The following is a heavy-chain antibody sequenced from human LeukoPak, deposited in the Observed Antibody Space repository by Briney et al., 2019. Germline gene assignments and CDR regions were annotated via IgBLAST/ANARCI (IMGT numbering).Heavy chain of an antibody. J-gene: IGHJ4*02. CDR3: ARSSSGWSVDF. D-gene: IGHD6-19*01. CDR2: INSAEGGT. Sequence: ASVKVSCKASGYMFTHYGVSWVRQAPGQGLEWMGWINSAEGGTLYAEKLQGRVTLTTDTSTSTLSMELRTLRSDNTAVYYCARSSSGWSVDFWGQGTLVTVSS. V-gene: IGHV1-18*01. CDR1: GYMFTHYG.